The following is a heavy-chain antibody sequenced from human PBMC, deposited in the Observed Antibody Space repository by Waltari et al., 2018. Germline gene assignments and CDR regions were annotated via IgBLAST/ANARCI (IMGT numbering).Heavy chain of an antibody. J-gene: IGHJ4*02. D-gene: IGHD3-22*01. CDR2: IYHSGST. V-gene: IGHV4-31*03. CDR3: ARGGYYYDSSGYYLFDY. Sequence: QAQLQESGPGLVKPSQTLSLTCTVSGGSISSGGYYWSWIRQHPGKGLEWIGYIYHSGSTYYNPSLKSRVTISVDRSKNQFSLKLSSVTAADTAVYYCARGGYYYDSSGYYLFDYWGQGTLVTVSS. CDR1: GGSISSGGYY.